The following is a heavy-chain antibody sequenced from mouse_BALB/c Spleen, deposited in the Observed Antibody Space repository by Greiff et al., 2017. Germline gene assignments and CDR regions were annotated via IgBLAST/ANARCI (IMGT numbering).Heavy chain of an antibody. Sequence: EVHLVESGGGLVKPGGSLKLSCAASGFTFSSYAMSWVRQTPEKRLEWVASISSGGSTYYPDSVKGRFTISRDNARNILYLQMISLRSEDTAMYYCARVSYGNVFDYWGQGTTLTVSS. CDR3: ARVSYGNVFDY. CDR2: ISSGGST. CDR1: GFTFSSYA. V-gene: IGHV5-6-5*01. D-gene: IGHD2-1*01. J-gene: IGHJ2*01.